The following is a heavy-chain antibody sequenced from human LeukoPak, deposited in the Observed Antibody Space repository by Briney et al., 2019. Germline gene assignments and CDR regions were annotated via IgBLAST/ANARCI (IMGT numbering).Heavy chain of an antibody. Sequence: GDSVKVSCKASGHTLSDYYVHWVRQAPGQGLEWMGMISPNTGATKTAQKFQGRVTMTGDTSINTASMELTSLTSGDAAVYYCARVPIEWSNLYFDYWGQGTHVTVSS. CDR1: GHTLSDYY. J-gene: IGHJ4*02. CDR3: ARVPIEWSNLYFDY. D-gene: IGHD2-8*01. CDR2: ISPNTGAT. V-gene: IGHV1-2*02.